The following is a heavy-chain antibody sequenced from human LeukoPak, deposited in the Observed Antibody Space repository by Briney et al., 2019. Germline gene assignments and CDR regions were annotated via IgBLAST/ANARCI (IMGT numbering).Heavy chain of an antibody. D-gene: IGHD3-10*01. Sequence: SETLSLTCTVSGGSISSYYWSWIRQPPGKGLEWIGYIYYSGSTNYNPSLKSRVTISVDTSKNQFSLKLSSVTAADTAVYYCARSPTYGSGSYYTLNYFDYWGQGTLVTVSS. J-gene: IGHJ4*02. CDR1: GGSISSYY. V-gene: IGHV4-59*01. CDR2: IYYSGST. CDR3: ARSPTYGSGSYYTLNYFDY.